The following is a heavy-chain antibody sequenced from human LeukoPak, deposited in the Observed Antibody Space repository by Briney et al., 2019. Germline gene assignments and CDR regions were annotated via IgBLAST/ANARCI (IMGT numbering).Heavy chain of an antibody. CDR2: ISSSSSYI. V-gene: IGHV3-21*01. CDR3: AGDYYDSSGYYSGRNY. D-gene: IGHD3-22*01. CDR1: GFTFSSYS. J-gene: IGHJ4*02. Sequence: GGSLRLSCAASGFTFSSYSMNWVRQAPGKGLEWVSSISSSSSYIYYADSVKGRFTISRDNAKNSLYLQMNSLRAEDTAVYYCAGDYYDSSGYYSGRNYWGQGTLVTVSS.